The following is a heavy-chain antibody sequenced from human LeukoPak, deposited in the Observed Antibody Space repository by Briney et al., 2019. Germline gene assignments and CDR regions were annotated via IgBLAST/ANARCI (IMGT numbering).Heavy chain of an antibody. V-gene: IGHV1-8*01. Sequence: ASVKVSCKASGYTFISYDINWVRQATGQGLEWMGWMNPNSGNTGYAQKFQGRVTMTRNTSISTAYMELSSLRSEDTAVYYCARGGDYGDYLSYYYYYGMDVWGQGTTVTVSS. J-gene: IGHJ6*02. D-gene: IGHD4-17*01. CDR1: GYTFISYD. CDR3: ARGGDYGDYLSYYYYYGMDV. CDR2: MNPNSGNT.